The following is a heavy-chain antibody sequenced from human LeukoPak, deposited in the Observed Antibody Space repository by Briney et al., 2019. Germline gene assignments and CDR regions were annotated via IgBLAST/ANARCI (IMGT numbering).Heavy chain of an antibody. J-gene: IGHJ1*01. Sequence: PGGSLRLSCAASGFILNDYGMHWVRQAPGKGLEWVADIWFDKNQHFADSVKGRFAISRDNSKNTVYLQINSLRAEDTAVYYCARRGDGYGGMTARYFQHWGQGTLVTVSS. D-gene: IGHD4-23*01. V-gene: IGHV3-33*01. CDR2: IWFDKNQ. CDR3: ARRGDGYGGMTARYFQH. CDR1: GFILNDYG.